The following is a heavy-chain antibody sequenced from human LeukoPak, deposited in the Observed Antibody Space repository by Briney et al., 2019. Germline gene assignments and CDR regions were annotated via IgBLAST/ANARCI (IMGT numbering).Heavy chain of an antibody. CDR2: ISYDGSNK. CDR3: ARSTYYYDSSGYYFDY. D-gene: IGHD3-22*01. CDR1: GFTFSSYA. J-gene: IGHJ4*02. V-gene: IGHV3-30-3*01. Sequence: GGSLRLSCAASGFTFSSYAMHWVRQAPGKGLEWVAVISYDGSNKYYADSVKGRFTISRDNSKNTLHLQMNSLRAEDTAVYYCARSTYYYDSSGYYFDYWGQGTLVTVSS.